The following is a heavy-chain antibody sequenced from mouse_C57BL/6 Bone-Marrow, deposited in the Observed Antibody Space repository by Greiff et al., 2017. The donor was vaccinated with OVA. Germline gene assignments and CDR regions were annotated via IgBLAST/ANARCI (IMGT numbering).Heavy chain of an antibody. V-gene: IGHV1-55*01. D-gene: IGHD2-1*01. Sequence: VQLQQPGAELVKPGASVKTSCKASGYTFTSYWITWVKQRPGQGLEWIGDIYPGSGSTNYNEKFKSKATLTVDKPSSTAYMQLSSLTSEDSAVYYCARGDGKEGFAYWGQGTLVTVSA. CDR3: ARGDGKEGFAY. J-gene: IGHJ3*01. CDR2: IYPGSGST. CDR1: GYTFTSYW.